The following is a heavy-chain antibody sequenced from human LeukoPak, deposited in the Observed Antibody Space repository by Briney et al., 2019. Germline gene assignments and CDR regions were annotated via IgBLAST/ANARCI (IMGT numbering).Heavy chain of an antibody. D-gene: IGHD6-19*01. CDR3: AKDRGYSSGRDFDF. CDR1: GFTFSSYA. V-gene: IGHV3-30-3*01. J-gene: IGHJ4*02. Sequence: GGSLRLSCAASGFTFSSYAIHWVRQAPGKGLEWVSVIPYDGSNKYYADSVKGRFTISRDNSKNTLYLQMNSLRAENTPVYYCAKDRGYSSGRDFDFWGQGTLVTVSS. CDR2: IPYDGSNK.